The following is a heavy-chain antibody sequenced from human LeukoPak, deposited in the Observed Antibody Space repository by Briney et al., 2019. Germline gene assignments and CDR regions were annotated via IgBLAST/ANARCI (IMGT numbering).Heavy chain of an antibody. CDR3: ASENSGTSYYFDY. CDR1: GGSISSSSYY. J-gene: IGHJ4*02. CDR2: IYYSGST. Sequence: SETLSLTCTVSGGSISSSSYYWGWVRQPPGKGLEWIGSIYYSGSTYYNPSLKSRVTISVDTSKNQFSLKLSSVTAADTAVYYCASENSGTSYYFDYWGQGTLVTVSS. V-gene: IGHV4-39*01. D-gene: IGHD5-12*01.